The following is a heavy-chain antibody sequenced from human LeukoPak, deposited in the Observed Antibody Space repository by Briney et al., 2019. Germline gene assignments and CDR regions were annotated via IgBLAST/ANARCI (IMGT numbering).Heavy chain of an antibody. CDR3: AKGPTGYSSGWYDWFDP. J-gene: IGHJ5*02. D-gene: IGHD6-19*01. Sequence: ALRLSCAASGFTFDDYAMHWVRQAPGKGLEWVSGISWNSGSIGYADSVKGRFTISRDNAKNSLYLQMNSLRAEDTALYYCAKGPTGYSSGWYDWFDPWGQGTLVTVSS. V-gene: IGHV3-9*01. CDR1: GFTFDDYA. CDR2: ISWNSGSI.